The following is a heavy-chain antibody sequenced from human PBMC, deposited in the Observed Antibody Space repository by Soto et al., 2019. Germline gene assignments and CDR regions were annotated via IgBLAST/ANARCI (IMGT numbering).Heavy chain of an antibody. CDR3: ARHDCISSSCYYYYYYGMDV. CDR2: IIPIFGTA. CDR1: GGTFSSYA. V-gene: IGHV1-69*12. J-gene: IGHJ6*02. D-gene: IGHD2-2*01. Sequence: QVQLVQSGAEVKKPGSSVKVSCKASGGTFSSYAISWVRQAPGQGLEWMGGIIPIFGTANYAQKFQGRVTITAEESTSTAYMKLSSLRSEDTAVYYCARHDCISSSCYYYYYYGMDVWGQGTTVTVSS.